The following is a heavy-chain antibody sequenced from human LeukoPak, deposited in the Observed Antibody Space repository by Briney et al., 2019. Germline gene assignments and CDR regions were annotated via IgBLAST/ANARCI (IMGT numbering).Heavy chain of an antibody. V-gene: IGHV4-59*08. Sequence: PSETLSLTCTVSGGSISSYYWSWIRQPPGKGLEWIGYIYYSGSTNYNPSLKSRVTISVDTSKNQFSLKLSSVTAADTAVYYCARSRDGYNYRSWFDPWGQGTLVTVSS. CDR3: ARSRDGYNYRSWFDP. CDR2: IYYSGST. CDR1: GGSISSYY. D-gene: IGHD5-24*01. J-gene: IGHJ5*02.